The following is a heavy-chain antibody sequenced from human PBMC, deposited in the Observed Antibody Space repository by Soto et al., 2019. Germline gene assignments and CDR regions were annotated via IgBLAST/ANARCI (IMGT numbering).Heavy chain of an antibody. J-gene: IGHJ4*02. CDR2: ISYDGSNK. Sequence: QVQLVESGGGVVQPGRSLRLSCAASGFTFSSYAMHWVRQAPGKGLEWVAVISYDGSNKYYADSVKGRFTISRDNSKNTLYLQMNSLRAEDTDVYYCARDYAGTTFDYWGQGTLVTVSS. D-gene: IGHD1-7*01. V-gene: IGHV3-30-3*01. CDR3: ARDYAGTTFDY. CDR1: GFTFSSYA.